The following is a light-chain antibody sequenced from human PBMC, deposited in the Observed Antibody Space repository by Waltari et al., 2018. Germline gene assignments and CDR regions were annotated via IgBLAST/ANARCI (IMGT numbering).Light chain of an antibody. V-gene: IGLV1-47*01. CDR3: AAWDDSLSGRV. CDR2: RNN. CDR1: KPNIGNNY. Sequence: QPVLTQPPSASGTPGQRVTISCSGSKPNIGNNYVYWYQHLPGTAPKLLIYRNNQRPSGVPDRFSGSKSGTSASLAISGLRSEDEADYYCAAWDDSLSGRVFGGGTKVTVL. J-gene: IGLJ3*02.